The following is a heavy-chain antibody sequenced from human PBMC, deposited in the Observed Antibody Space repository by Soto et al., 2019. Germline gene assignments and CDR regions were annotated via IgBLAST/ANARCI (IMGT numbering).Heavy chain of an antibody. D-gene: IGHD5-12*01. J-gene: IGHJ4*02. CDR2: ISYDGSNK. Sequence: SLRLSCAASGFTFSSYAMHWVRQAPGKGLEWVAVISYDGSNKYYADSVKGRFTISRDNSKNTLYLQINSLRAEDTAVYYCARTSGYDSGSGDRYPDYFDYWGQGTLVTVSS. CDR3: ARTSGYDSGSGDRYPDYFDY. V-gene: IGHV3-30-3*01. CDR1: GFTFSSYA.